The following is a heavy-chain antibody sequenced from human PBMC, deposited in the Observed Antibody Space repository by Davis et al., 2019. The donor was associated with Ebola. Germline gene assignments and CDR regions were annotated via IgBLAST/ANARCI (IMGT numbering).Heavy chain of an antibody. CDR2: IRSNAYRRKP. V-gene: IGHV3-49*04. CDR1: GFTFGDYA. D-gene: IGHD4/OR15-4a*01. CDR3: SRELKQRPPSNYYGMDV. Sequence: SLKLSCRGYGFTFGDYAINWVRQAPGKGLERVGCIRSNAYRRKPAYAASVKGRFTISRDDSKTIAYLQMDSLKPEDTALYCCSRELKQRPPSNYYGMDVWGQGTTVTVSS. J-gene: IGHJ6*02.